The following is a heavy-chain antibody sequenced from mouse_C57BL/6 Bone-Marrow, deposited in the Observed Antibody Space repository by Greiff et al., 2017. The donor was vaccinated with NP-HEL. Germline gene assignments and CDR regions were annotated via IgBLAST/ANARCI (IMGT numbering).Heavy chain of an antibody. CDR3: ARMVTTKFAY. CDR1: GYTFTSYW. Sequence: QVQLQQPGAELVRPGSSVKLSCKASGYTFTSYWMDWVKQGPGQGLEWIGNIYPSDSETHYNQKFKDKATLTVDKSSSTAYMQLSSLTSEDSAVYYCARMVTTKFAYWGQGTLVTVSA. J-gene: IGHJ3*01. D-gene: IGHD2-2*01. V-gene: IGHV1-61*01. CDR2: IYPSDSET.